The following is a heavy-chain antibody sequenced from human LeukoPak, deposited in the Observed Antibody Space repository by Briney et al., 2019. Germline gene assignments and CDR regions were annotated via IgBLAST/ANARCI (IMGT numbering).Heavy chain of an antibody. V-gene: IGHV1-24*01. J-gene: IGHJ3*02. CDR1: GYTITELS. Sequence: ASVMLSCKVSGYTITELSMHWVRQAPGKGLEWMGGFDPEDGETIYAQKFQGRVTMTEDTSTDTAYMELSSLRSEDTAVYYCATDPETYHTAMARGAYAFDIWGQGTMVTVSS. D-gene: IGHD5-18*01. CDR3: ATDPETYHTAMARGAYAFDI. CDR2: FDPEDGET.